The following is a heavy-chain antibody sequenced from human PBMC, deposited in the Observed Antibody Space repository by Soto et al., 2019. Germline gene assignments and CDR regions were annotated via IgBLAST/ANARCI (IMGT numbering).Heavy chain of an antibody. CDR1: GFTFSSYW. Sequence: PGGSLRLSCAASGFTFSSYWMHWVRQAPGKGLVWVSRINSDGSSTSYADSVKGRFTISRDNAKNTLYLQMNSLRAEDTAVYYCAREAWFGELSHYYYGMDVWGQGTTVTVSS. CDR2: INSDGSST. D-gene: IGHD3-10*01. CDR3: AREAWFGELSHYYYGMDV. J-gene: IGHJ6*02. V-gene: IGHV3-74*01.